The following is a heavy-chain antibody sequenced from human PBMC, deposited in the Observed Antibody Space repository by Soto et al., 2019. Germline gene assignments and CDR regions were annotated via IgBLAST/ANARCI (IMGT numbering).Heavy chain of an antibody. Sequence: PVGSQRHSCGASLFTFIRYSVNWVRQAPGKGLEWVSSIRSTTNYIYYADSVKGRFTISRDNAKNSLYLQMNSLRAEDTAVYYCARAPYSSTDYWGQGKLVNLSS. CDR2: IRSTTNYI. CDR3: ARAPYSSTDY. D-gene: IGHD6-13*01. J-gene: IGHJ4*02. CDR1: LFTFIRYS. V-gene: IGHV3-21*01.